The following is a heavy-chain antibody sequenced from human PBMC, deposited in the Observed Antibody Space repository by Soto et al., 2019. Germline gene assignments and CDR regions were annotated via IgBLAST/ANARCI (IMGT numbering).Heavy chain of an antibody. CDR3: AKSPSSGYYFWNQ. V-gene: IGHV3-23*01. CDR2: ISGSGAGT. D-gene: IGHD3-22*01. Sequence: PGGSLRLSCAASGLTFSSYAMTWVRQAPGKGLEWVSGISGSGAGTYYADSVKGRFTISRDNSKNTLYLQMNSLRAEDTAVYYCAKSPSSGYYFWNQWGQGTLVTVSS. J-gene: IGHJ4*02. CDR1: GLTFSSYA.